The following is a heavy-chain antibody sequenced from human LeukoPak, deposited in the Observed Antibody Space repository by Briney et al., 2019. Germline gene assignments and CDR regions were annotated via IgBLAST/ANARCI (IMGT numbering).Heavy chain of an antibody. CDR1: GFTFSSYA. V-gene: IGHV3-23*01. J-gene: IGHJ1*01. D-gene: IGHD3-22*01. CDR3: ARHKGPRSYYYDSSGYYFQH. Sequence: GGSLRLSCAASGFTFSSYAMSWVRQAPGKGLEWVSAISGSGGSTYYADSVKGRFTISRDNSKNTLYLQMNSLRAEDTAVYYCARHKGPRSYYYDSSGYYFQHWGQGTLVTVSS. CDR2: ISGSGGST.